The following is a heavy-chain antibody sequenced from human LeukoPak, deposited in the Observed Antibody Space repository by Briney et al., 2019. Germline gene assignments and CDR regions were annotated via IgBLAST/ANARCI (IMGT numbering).Heavy chain of an antibody. CDR3: ASGVVTDAFDI. Sequence: GGSLRLSCAASGFTFSSYGMHWVRQAPGKGLEWVAVIWYDGSNKYYADSVKGRFTISRDNSKNTLYLQMNSLRAEDTAVYYCASGVVTDAFDIWGQGTMVTVSS. CDR2: IWYDGSNK. D-gene: IGHD2-21*02. V-gene: IGHV3-33*01. CDR1: GFTFSSYG. J-gene: IGHJ3*02.